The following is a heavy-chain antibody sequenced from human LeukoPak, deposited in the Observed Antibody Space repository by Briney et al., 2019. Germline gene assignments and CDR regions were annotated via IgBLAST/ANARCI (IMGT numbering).Heavy chain of an antibody. Sequence: SETLSLTCTVSGGSISSSDYYWGWIRQPPGKGLEWIGSISYSGSTYYNPSLRSRITISVDTSKNQFSLRVSSLTAADTAVYYCARQRITFGGVISIFDSWGQGTLVTVSS. D-gene: IGHD3-16*02. J-gene: IGHJ4*02. V-gene: IGHV4-39*01. CDR3: ARQRITFGGVISIFDS. CDR1: GGSISSSDYY. CDR2: ISYSGST.